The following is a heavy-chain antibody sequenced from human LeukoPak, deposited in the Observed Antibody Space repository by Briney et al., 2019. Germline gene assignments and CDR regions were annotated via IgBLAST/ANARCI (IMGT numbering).Heavy chain of an antibody. V-gene: IGHV3-21*01. CDR1: GFTFSSYG. D-gene: IGHD6-19*01. CDR2: ISSSSSYI. CDR3: ARAGGIAVAGTNAFDI. J-gene: IGHJ3*02. Sequence: GGSLRLSCAASGFTFSSYGMSWVRQAPGKGLEWVSSISSSSSYIYYADSVKGRFTISRDNAKNSLYLQMNSLRAEDTAVYYCARAGGIAVAGTNAFDIWGQGTMVTVSS.